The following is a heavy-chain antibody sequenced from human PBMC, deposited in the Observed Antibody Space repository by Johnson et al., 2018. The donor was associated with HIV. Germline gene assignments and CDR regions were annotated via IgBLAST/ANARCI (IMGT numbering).Heavy chain of an antibody. CDR3: ARDFSDYGDYGRCAFDI. J-gene: IGHJ3*02. Sequence: QVQLVESGGGLIRPGGSLRLSCAASGITISDYYMSWIRQAPGKGLEWVSYISSSGGTLQYADSVKGRFTISRDNAKNSLYLQMNSLRVEDTAVYYCARDFSDYGDYGRCAFDIWGQGTMVTVSS. V-gene: IGHV3-11*04. CDR2: ISSSGGTL. D-gene: IGHD4-17*01. CDR1: GITISDYY.